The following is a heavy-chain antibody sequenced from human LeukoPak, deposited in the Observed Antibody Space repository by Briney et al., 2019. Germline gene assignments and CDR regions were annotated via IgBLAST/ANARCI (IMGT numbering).Heavy chain of an antibody. CDR2: IYYSGST. Sequence: PSETLSLTCTVSGGSISSYYWSWIRQPPGKGLEWIGYIYYSGSTNYNPSPKSRVTISVDTSKNQFSLKLSSVTAADTAVYYCARVEQQLVLDYWGQGTLVTVSS. CDR1: GGSISSYY. J-gene: IGHJ4*02. CDR3: ARVEQQLVLDY. D-gene: IGHD6-13*01. V-gene: IGHV4-59*01.